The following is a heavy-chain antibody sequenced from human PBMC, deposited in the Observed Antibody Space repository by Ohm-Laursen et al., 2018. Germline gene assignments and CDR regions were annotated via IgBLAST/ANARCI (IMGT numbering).Heavy chain of an antibody. CDR1: GFTFSDYY. J-gene: IGHJ4*02. CDR2: IYSGGST. Sequence: GSLRLSCTASGFTFSDYYMNWVRQAPGKGLEWVSVIYSGGSTYYADSVKGRFTISRDNSKNTLFLQMNSLRAEDTAVYYCATEFRDYFGSGSPYHWGQGTLVTVSS. D-gene: IGHD3-10*01. CDR3: ATEFRDYFGSGSPYH. V-gene: IGHV3-66*01.